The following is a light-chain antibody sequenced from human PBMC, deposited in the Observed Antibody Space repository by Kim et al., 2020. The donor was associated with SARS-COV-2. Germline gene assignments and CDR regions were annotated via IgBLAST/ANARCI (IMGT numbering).Light chain of an antibody. CDR2: GVS. CDR3: QQYNNWPFT. Sequence: EIVMTQSPATLSVSPGERATLSCRASQSVSSNLAWYQQKPGQAPRLLINGVSTSGTGISARCSGSGSGTEFNHTISSLQSEDFAVYYCQQYNNWPFTFGKGTKLE. CDR1: QSVSSN. J-gene: IGKJ2*01. V-gene: IGKV3D-15*01.